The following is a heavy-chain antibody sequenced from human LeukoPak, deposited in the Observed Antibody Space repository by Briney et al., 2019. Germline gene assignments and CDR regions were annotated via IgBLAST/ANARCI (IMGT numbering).Heavy chain of an antibody. V-gene: IGHV3-48*03. J-gene: IGHJ6*01. CDR1: GFTFSSYE. D-gene: IGHD3-3*01. CDR2: ISSSGSTI. CDR3: ARGRPVTIFGVVTGMDV. Sequence: GGSLRLSCAASGFTFSSYEMNWVRQAPGKGLEWVSYISSSGSTIYYADSAKGRFTISRDNAKNSLYLQMNSLRAEDTAVYYCARGRPVTIFGVVTGMDVWGQGATVTVSS.